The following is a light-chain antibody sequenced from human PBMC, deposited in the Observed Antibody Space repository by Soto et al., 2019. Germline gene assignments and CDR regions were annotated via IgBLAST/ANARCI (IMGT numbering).Light chain of an antibody. CDR2: KDS. CDR1: VLAKKY. V-gene: IGLV3-27*01. Sequence: SYELTQPSSVSVSPGQTARITCSGDVLAKKYARWFQQKPGQAPVEVIYKDSERPSGIPERFSGSSSGTTVTLTITGAQVEDEADYYCYSAADNNLVVFGGGTKVTVL. J-gene: IGLJ2*01. CDR3: YSAADNNLVV.